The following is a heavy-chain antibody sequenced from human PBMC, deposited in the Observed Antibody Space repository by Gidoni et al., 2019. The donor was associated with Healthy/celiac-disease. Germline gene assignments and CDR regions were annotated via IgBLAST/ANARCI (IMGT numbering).Heavy chain of an antibody. CDR1: GFTVSSNY. CDR3: ARSPASGYSYGYSYAFDI. CDR2: IYSGGST. Sequence: EVQLVESGGGLVQPGGSLRLSCAASGFTVSSNYMSWVRQAPGKGLEWVSVIYSGGSTYYADSVKGRFTISRDNSKNTLYLQMNSLRAEDTAVYYCARSPASGYSYGYSYAFDIWGQGTMVTVSS. J-gene: IGHJ3*02. D-gene: IGHD5-18*01. V-gene: IGHV3-66*02.